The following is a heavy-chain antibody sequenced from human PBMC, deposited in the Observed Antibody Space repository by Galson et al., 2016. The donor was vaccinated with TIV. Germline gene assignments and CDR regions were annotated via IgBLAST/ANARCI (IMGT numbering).Heavy chain of an antibody. V-gene: IGHV2-5*02. CDR3: AHRRPLTYYFDF. CDR2: IYWDDEK. J-gene: IGHJ4*02. CDR1: GFSLSSNGVG. D-gene: IGHD2-21*01. Sequence: PALVKPTQTVTLTCTFSGFSLSSNGVGVGWIRQPPGKALEWLALIYWDDEKRYNPSLESRLSIIKDTSKNKVVLTLTNVDSVDTATYYCAHRRPLTYYFDFWGQGILVTVSS.